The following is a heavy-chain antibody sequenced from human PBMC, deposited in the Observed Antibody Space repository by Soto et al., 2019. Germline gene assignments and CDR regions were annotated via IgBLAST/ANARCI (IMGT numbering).Heavy chain of an antibody. Sequence: GGSLRLSCAASGFTFSNAWMSWVRQAPGKGLEWVGRIKSKTDGGTTDYAAPVKGRFTISRDDSKNTLYLQMNSLKTADTAVYYCTTPFLWFGESPNDYWGQGTLVTVSS. J-gene: IGHJ4*02. D-gene: IGHD3-10*01. V-gene: IGHV3-15*01. CDR3: TTPFLWFGESPNDY. CDR1: GFTFSNAW. CDR2: IKSKTDGGTT.